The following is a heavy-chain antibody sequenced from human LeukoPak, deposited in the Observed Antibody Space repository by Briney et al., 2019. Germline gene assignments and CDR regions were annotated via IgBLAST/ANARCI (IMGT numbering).Heavy chain of an antibody. CDR3: ATATTYCSGGSCYVGSWFDP. CDR1: GYTFTGYY. V-gene: IGHV1-2*06. J-gene: IGHJ5*02. D-gene: IGHD2-15*01. Sequence: ASVKVSCKASGYTFTGYYMHWVRQAPGQGLEWMGRINPNSGGTNYAQKFQGRVTMTRDTYISTAYMELSRLRSDDTAVYYCATATTYCSGGSCYVGSWFDPWGQGTLVTVSS. CDR2: INPNSGGT.